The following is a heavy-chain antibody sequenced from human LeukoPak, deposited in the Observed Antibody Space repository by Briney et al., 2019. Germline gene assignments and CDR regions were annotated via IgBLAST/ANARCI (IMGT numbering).Heavy chain of an antibody. CDR2: IKEDGSDK. V-gene: IGHV3-7*05. CDR3: ARDAGYSTPQFDS. D-gene: IGHD1-26*01. CDR1: GFTFNSYW. J-gene: IGHJ4*02. Sequence: PGGSLRLSCAASGFTFNSYWMSWVRQAPGKGLEWVANIKEDGSDKYYVDSVKGRFTISRDNAKNSLYLQMNSLRAEDTAVYYCARDAGYSTPQFDSWGQGTLVTVSS.